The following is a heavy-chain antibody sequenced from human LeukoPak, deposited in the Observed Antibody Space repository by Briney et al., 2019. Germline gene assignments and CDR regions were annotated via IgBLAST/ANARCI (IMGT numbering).Heavy chain of an antibody. J-gene: IGHJ4*02. CDR1: GFTFSTYS. CDR2: ISSSTTNM. D-gene: IGHD6-19*01. V-gene: IGHV3-48*01. CDR3: ARDGAVAGRLDY. Sequence: PGGSLRLSCAASGFTFSTYSMNWVRQAPGKGLEWVSYISSSTTNMYYADSVKGRFTISRDNSKNTLYLQMNSLRAEDTAVYYCARDGAVAGRLDYWGQGTLVTVSS.